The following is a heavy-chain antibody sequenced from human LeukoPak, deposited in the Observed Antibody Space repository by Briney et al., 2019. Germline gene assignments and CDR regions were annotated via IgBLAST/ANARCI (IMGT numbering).Heavy chain of an antibody. J-gene: IGHJ4*02. V-gene: IGHV3-30-3*01. CDR3: ARDRDSYGGDQFDY. CDR1: GFTFSSYA. Sequence: PGRSLRLSCAASGFTFSSYAMHWVRPAPGKGLEWVAVISYDGSNKYYADSVKGRFTISRDNSKNTLYLQMNSLRAEDTAVYYCARDRDSYGGDQFDYWGQGTLVTVSS. D-gene: IGHD5-18*01. CDR2: ISYDGSNK.